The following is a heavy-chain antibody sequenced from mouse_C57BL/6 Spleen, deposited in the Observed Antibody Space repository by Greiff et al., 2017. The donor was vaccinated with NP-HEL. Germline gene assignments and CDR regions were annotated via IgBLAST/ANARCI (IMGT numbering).Heavy chain of an antibody. CDR3: AREYYYGTLDY. V-gene: IGHV5-16*01. CDR2: INYDGSST. D-gene: IGHD1-1*01. CDR1: GFTFSDYY. J-gene: IGHJ2*01. Sequence: EVQLVESEGGLVQPGSSMKLSCTASGFTFSDYYMAWVRQVPEKGLEWVANINYDGSSTYYLDSLKSRFIISRDNAKNILYLQMSSLKSEDTATYYCAREYYYGTLDYWGQGTTLTVSS.